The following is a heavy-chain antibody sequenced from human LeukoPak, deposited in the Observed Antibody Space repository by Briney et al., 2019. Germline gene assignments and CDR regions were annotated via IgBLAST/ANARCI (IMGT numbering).Heavy chain of an antibody. CDR2: ISYDGSNK. J-gene: IGHJ4*02. Sequence: GGSLRLSCVVSGFNFDNFAMHWVRQAPGKGLEWVAVISYDGSNKYYADSVKGRFTISRDNSKNTLYLQMNSLRAEDTAVYYCAREGSSNYGDYRGDFDYWGQGTLVTVSS. V-gene: IGHV3-30-3*01. CDR1: GFNFDNFA. CDR3: AREGSSNYGDYRGDFDY. D-gene: IGHD4-17*01.